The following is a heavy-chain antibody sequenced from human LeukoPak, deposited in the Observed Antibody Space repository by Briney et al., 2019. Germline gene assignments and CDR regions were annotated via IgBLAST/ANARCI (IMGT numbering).Heavy chain of an antibody. CDR1: GGSISSGDYY. J-gene: IGHJ6*02. V-gene: IGHV4-30-4*02. Sequence: PSETLSLTCTVSGGSISSGDYYWSWIRQPPGKGLEWIGYIYYSGSTYYNPSLKSRVTISVDTSKNQFSLKLSSVTAADTAVYYCARDHVADTRYYYGMDVWGQGTTVTVSS. CDR2: IYYSGST. CDR3: ARDHVADTRYYYGMDV. D-gene: IGHD6-13*01.